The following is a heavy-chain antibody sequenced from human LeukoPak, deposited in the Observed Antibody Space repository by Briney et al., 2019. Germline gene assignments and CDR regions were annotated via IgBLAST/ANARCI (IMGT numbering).Heavy chain of an antibody. V-gene: IGHV4-30-2*01. CDR1: GGSISRGGYS. CDR2: IYHSGST. CDR3: ARARYSSGWIDAFDI. Sequence: PSETLSLTCAVSGGSISRGGYSWSWIRQPPGKGLEWIGYIYHSGSTYYNPSLKSRVTISVDRSKNQFSLKLSSVTAADTAVYYCARARYSSGWIDAFDIWGQGTMVTVSS. J-gene: IGHJ3*02. D-gene: IGHD6-19*01.